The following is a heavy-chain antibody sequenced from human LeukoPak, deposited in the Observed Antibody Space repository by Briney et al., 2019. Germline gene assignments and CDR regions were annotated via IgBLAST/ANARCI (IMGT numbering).Heavy chain of an antibody. CDR1: GGSINSYY. D-gene: IGHD5-12*01. V-gene: IGHV4-59*12. CDR2: IYYSGST. Sequence: SETLSLTCAVSGGSINSYYWSWIRQPAGKGLEWIGEIYYSGSTNYNPSLKSRVTISVDTSKNQFSLKLSSVTAADTAVYYCARGTTTHYYYYMDVWGKGTTVTVSS. J-gene: IGHJ6*03. CDR3: ARGTTTHYYYYMDV.